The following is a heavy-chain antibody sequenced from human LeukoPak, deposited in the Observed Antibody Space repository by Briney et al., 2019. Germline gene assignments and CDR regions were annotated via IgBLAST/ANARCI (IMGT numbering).Heavy chain of an antibody. CDR3: VKITSVTGGDC. CDR1: GFTFSRYA. D-gene: IGHD1-1*01. V-gene: IGHV3-64D*06. CDR2: ISSNGGST. Sequence: GGSLRLSCSASGFTFSRYAMYWVRQAPGKGLEYVSAISSNGGSTYYADSVKGTFTISRDNSKNTLYLQMSSLRAEDTAVYYCVKITSVTGGDCWGQGSRLTVSS. J-gene: IGHJ4*02.